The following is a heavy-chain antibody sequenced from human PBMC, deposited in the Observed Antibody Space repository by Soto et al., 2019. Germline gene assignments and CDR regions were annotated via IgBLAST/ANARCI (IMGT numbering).Heavy chain of an antibody. D-gene: IGHD2-21*01. V-gene: IGHV3-11*01. Sequence: PGGSLRLSCAASGFTFSDYYMSWIRQAPGKGLEWLAYISGSGSTTYYTDSVKGRFAISRDNARTSLYLQINSLRVEDSAVYYCARDGEAMSYWGQGTLVTVSS. CDR2: ISGSGSTT. CDR1: GFTFSDYY. CDR3: ARDGEAMSY. J-gene: IGHJ4*02.